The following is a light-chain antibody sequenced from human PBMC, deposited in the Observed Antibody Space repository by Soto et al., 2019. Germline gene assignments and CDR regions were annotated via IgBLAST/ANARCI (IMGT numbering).Light chain of an antibody. CDR2: VAS. CDR1: QRISTY. Sequence: DIQMTQSPSSLSASVGDRVTITCRASQRISTYLNWYQQKPGKAPNLLIYVASSLQSGVPSRFNGSGSGTDFTLTISSLQPEDFATYYCQQNYNTPTFGPGTKVDIK. CDR3: QQNYNTPT. J-gene: IGKJ3*01. V-gene: IGKV1-39*01.